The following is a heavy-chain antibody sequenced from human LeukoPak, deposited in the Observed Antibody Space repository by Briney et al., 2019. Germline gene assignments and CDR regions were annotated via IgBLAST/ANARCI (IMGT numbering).Heavy chain of an antibody. CDR3: ARDDSSGYYIDY. J-gene: IGHJ4*02. D-gene: IGHD3-22*01. CDR2: INPNSGGT. CDR1: GYTFTGYY. V-gene: IGHV1-2*02. Sequence: ASVKVSCKASGYTFTGYYMHWVRQALGQGLEWMGWINPNSGGTNYAQKFQGRVTMTRDTSISTAYMELSRLRSDDTAVYYCARDDSSGYYIDYWGQGTLGTVSS.